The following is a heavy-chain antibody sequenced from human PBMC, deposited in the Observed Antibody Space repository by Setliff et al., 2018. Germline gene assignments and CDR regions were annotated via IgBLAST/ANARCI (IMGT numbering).Heavy chain of an antibody. CDR2: INPSGGLT. D-gene: IGHD3-3*01. J-gene: IGHJ3*02. V-gene: IGHV1-46*03. CDR3: ARDRFYNSWSGTSITAPHDAFDI. Sequence: VKVSCKASGYTLSKYYMHWVRQAPGQGLEWMGIINPSGGLTKYAQKFQGRVTMTSDTSTNTVYLEASSLRSEDTAVYFCARDRFYNSWSGTSITAPHDAFDIWGQGTMVTVSS. CDR1: GYTLSKYY.